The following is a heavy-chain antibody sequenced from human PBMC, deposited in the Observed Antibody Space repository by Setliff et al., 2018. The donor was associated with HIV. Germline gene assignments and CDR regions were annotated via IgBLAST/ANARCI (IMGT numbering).Heavy chain of an antibody. CDR3: AKNLYRSGWSPLDY. Sequence: GGSLRLSCADSGFTFSRYWMSWVRQAPGKGLEWVAVISYDGSNKYYADSVKGRFTISRDNSKNTLYLQMSSLRAEDTAVYYCAKNLYRSGWSPLDYWGQGTLVTVSS. J-gene: IGHJ4*02. V-gene: IGHV3-30-3*01. CDR1: GFTFSRYW. CDR2: ISYDGSNK. D-gene: IGHD6-13*01.